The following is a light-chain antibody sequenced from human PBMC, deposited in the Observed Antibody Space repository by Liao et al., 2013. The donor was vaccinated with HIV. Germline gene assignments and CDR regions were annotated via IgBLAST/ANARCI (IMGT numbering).Light chain of an antibody. V-gene: IGLV3-1*01. CDR2: QDS. Sequence: SYELTQPPSVSVSPGQTASIPCSGDKLGDKYASWYQQKPGQSPVLVIYQDSNRPSGIPERFSGSNSGNTATLTISGTQAMDEADYYCQAWDSSTWVFGGGTKLTVL. CDR3: QAWDSSTWV. CDR1: KLGDKY. J-gene: IGLJ3*02.